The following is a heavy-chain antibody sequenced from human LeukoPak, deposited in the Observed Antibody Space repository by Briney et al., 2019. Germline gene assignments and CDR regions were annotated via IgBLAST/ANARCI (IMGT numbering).Heavy chain of an antibody. V-gene: IGHV4-4*02. Sequence: NPSGTLSLTCAVSGASISSGNGWNWVRQPPGKGLEWIGEIYHSGSTNYNPSLKNRVTISVDKSKNQFSLTVISVTSADTAVYFCARGFYDSVNYFNSFDLWGQGTLVTVSS. J-gene: IGHJ3*01. D-gene: IGHD3-16*01. CDR1: GASISSGNG. CDR2: IYHSGST. CDR3: ARGFYDSVNYFNSFDL.